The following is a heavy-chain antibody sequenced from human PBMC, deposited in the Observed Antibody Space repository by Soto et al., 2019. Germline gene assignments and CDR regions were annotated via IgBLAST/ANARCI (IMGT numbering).Heavy chain of an antibody. CDR1: GGSISSGGYY. V-gene: IGHV4-30-2*03. Sequence: PSETLSLTCTVSGGSISSGGYYWSWIRQPPGKGLEWIGYIYDSGSTYYNPSLNSRVTVSVDTSKNQFSLKVTSVTAADTAVYYCARLHGYCISSSCHGHYAMDVWGQGTTVTVSS. CDR3: ARLHGYCISSSCHGHYAMDV. J-gene: IGHJ6*02. D-gene: IGHD2-2*01. CDR2: IYDSGST.